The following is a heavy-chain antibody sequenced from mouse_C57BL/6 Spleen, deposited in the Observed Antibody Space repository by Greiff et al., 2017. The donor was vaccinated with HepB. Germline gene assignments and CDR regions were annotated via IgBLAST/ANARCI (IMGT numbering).Heavy chain of an antibody. CDR3: ARSGGNYGAY. V-gene: IGHV1-54*01. J-gene: IGHJ3*01. CDR1: GYAFTNYL. CDR2: INPGSGGT. Sequence: QVQLKESGAELVRPGTSVKVSCKASGYAFTNYLIEWVKQRPGQGLEWIGVINPGSGGTNYNEKFKGKATLTADKSSSTAYMQLSSLTSEDSAVYFCARSGGNYGAYWGQGTLVTVSA. D-gene: IGHD2-1*01.